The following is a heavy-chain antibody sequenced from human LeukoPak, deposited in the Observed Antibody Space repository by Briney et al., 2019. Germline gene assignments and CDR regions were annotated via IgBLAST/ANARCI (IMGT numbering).Heavy chain of an antibody. CDR1: GFTFSSYS. J-gene: IGHJ4*02. CDR3: ARGYSAWYSYYFDY. V-gene: IGHV3-21*01. Sequence: GGSLRLSCVASGFTFSSYSMNWVRQAPGKGLEWVSSISSSSSYIYYADSVKGRFTISRDNAKNSLYLQMNSLRAEDTAVYYCARGYSAWYSYYFDYWGQGTLVTVSS. CDR2: ISSSSSYI. D-gene: IGHD2-21*01.